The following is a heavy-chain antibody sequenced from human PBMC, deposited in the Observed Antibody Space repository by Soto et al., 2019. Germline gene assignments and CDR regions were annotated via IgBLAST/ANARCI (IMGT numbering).Heavy chain of an antibody. Sequence: ASLKVSCKVSGYTLTELSMHWVRQAPGKGLEWMGGFDPEDGETIYAQKFQGRVTMTEDTSTDTAYMELSSLRSEDTAVYYCATVDGNDYGAFDPWGQGTLVTVSS. CDR2: FDPEDGET. D-gene: IGHD4-17*01. CDR3: ATVDGNDYGAFDP. J-gene: IGHJ5*02. V-gene: IGHV1-24*01. CDR1: GYTLTELS.